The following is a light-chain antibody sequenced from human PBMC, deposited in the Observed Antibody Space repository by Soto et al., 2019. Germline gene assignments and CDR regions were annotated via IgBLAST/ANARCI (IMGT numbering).Light chain of an antibody. V-gene: IGLV2-23*02. Sequence: QSALTQPASVSGSPGQSITISCTGTSSDVGTYNLVSWYQQHPGKAPKLMIYEVRKRPSGVSNRFSASKSGNTASLTISGLQAEDEADYYCCSYAGSSTYVFGTGTQLTVL. CDR3: CSYAGSSTYV. CDR2: EVR. CDR1: SSDVGTYNL. J-gene: IGLJ1*01.